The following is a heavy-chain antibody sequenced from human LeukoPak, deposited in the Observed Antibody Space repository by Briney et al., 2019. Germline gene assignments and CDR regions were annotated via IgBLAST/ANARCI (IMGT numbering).Heavy chain of an antibody. V-gene: IGHV3-64*01. D-gene: IGHD1-26*01. CDR1: GFTYSSYA. J-gene: IGHJ4*02. CDR2: ITSNGDKT. Sequence: GGSLRLSCAASGFTYSSYAMHWVRQAPGKGLEYVSAITSNGDKTYYGNSVKGRFTISRDNSKNTLYLQMGSLRIEDMAVYYCARGGATTLFDYWGQGTLVTVSS. CDR3: ARGGATTLFDY.